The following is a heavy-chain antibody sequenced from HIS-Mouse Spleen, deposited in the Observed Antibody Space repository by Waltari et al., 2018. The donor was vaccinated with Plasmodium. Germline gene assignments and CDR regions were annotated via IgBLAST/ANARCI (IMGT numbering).Heavy chain of an antibody. CDR1: GYTFPRYY. CDR2: INPSGGST. D-gene: IGHD6-6*01. Sequence: QVQLVQSGAEVKKPGASVKVSCKASGYTFPRYYMHWVRPAPGQGLEWMGIINPSGGSTSYAQKFQGRVTMTRDTSTSTVYMELSSLRSEDTAVYYCGRDCGSPGSSSSYYYGMDVWGQGTTVTVSS. V-gene: IGHV1-46*03. J-gene: IGHJ6*02. CDR3: GRDCGSPGSSSSYYYGMDV.